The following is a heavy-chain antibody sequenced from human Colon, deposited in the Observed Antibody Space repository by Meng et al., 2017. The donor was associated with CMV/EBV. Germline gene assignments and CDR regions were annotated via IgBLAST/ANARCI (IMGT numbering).Heavy chain of an antibody. J-gene: IGHJ4*02. CDR2: IYSGGSHT. Sequence: GESLKISCAAAGFSLSNDTMSWVRQAPGKGLEWVSVIYSGGSHTYYADSVKGRFTISRDESKNTVYLQMNSLRIEDTAIYYCARHRAGCLDFWGPGTLVTVSS. D-gene: IGHD6-19*01. V-gene: IGHV3-23*03. CDR1: GFSLSNDT. CDR3: ARHRAGCLDF.